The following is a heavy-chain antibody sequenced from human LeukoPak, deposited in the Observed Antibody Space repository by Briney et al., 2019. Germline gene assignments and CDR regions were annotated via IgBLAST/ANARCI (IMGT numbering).Heavy chain of an antibody. Sequence: PGGSLRLSCAASGFTFSNAWMSWVRQAPGKGLEWVANIKQGGSAKYYVDSVKGRFTISRDNTKNSLYLQMNSLRAEDTAVYYCARDDRGATLNWFDPWGQGTLVTVSS. D-gene: IGHD1-26*01. CDR3: ARDDRGATLNWFDP. V-gene: IGHV3-7*01. CDR1: GFTFSNAW. J-gene: IGHJ5*02. CDR2: IKQGGSAK.